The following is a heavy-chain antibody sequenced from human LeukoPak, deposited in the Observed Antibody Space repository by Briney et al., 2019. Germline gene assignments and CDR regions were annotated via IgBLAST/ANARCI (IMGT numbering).Heavy chain of an antibody. V-gene: IGHV3-7*03. Sequence: PGGSLRLSCVASGFTLSNYWMSWVRQAPGKGLEWVANIKPDGSERYYVDSVKGRFTISRDNSKNTLYLQMNSLRAEDTAVYYCARGVGSYGYFDYWGQGTLVTVSS. CDR1: GFTLSNYW. CDR3: ARGVGSYGYFDY. D-gene: IGHD5-18*01. CDR2: IKPDGSER. J-gene: IGHJ4*02.